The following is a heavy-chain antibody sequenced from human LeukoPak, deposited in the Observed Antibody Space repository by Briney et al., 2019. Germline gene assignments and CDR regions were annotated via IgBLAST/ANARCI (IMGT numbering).Heavy chain of an antibody. Sequence: AGGSLRLSCAASGFTFSSYAMSWVRQAPGKGLEWVSGISGSGATTYHADSVKGRFTISRDNSKNTLYLQMNSLRVEDTAVYYCAKDGYSSGLGFAYWGQGTLVTVFS. V-gene: IGHV3-23*01. CDR1: GFTFSSYA. CDR2: ISGSGATT. CDR3: AKDGYSSGLGFAY. J-gene: IGHJ4*02. D-gene: IGHD6-19*01.